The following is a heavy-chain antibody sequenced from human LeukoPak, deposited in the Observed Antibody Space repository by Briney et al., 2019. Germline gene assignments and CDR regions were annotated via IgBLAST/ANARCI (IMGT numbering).Heavy chain of an antibody. CDR1: GGSISSYY. CDR3: ARGPRGYSYGLIDRSGYGMDV. J-gene: IGHJ6*02. D-gene: IGHD5-18*01. CDR2: IYYSGNT. V-gene: IGHV4-59*01. Sequence: SETLPLTRTVSGGSISSYYWSWIRQSPGKGLEWIGYIYYSGNTHYNPSLKSRVTISVDTSKNQFSLKLSSVTAADTAVYYCARGPRGYSYGLIDRSGYGMDVWGQGTTVTVSS.